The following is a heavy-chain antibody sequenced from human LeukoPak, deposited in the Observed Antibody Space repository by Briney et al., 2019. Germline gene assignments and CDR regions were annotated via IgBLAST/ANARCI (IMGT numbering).Heavy chain of an antibody. CDR3: ARGLGELSFDLCY. Sequence: PVKGSCKASRGTFSSYAISWVRQTPGQGLEWMGGIIPIFGTANYAQKFQGRVTITADKSTSTAYMELSSLRSEDTAVYYCARGLGELSFDLCYWGQGTLVTVSS. CDR1: RGTFSSYA. D-gene: IGHD3-16*02. V-gene: IGHV1-69*06. CDR2: IIPIFGTA. J-gene: IGHJ4*02.